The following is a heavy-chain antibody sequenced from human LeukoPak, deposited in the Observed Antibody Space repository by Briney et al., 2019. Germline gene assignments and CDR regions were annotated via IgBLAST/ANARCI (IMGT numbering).Heavy chain of an antibody. V-gene: IGHV3-30*18. D-gene: IGHD3-3*01. CDR2: ISYEASTR. J-gene: IGHJ3*02. Sequence: GGCLRLSCAASGFTFSTYGVQCVRQPPGKGREWVAVISYEASTRYYADSVKGRFTISRDNSKKTLYLQMNSLRAEDTAVFYCAKPYYDFWSAYYSGYAFDIWGQGTMVTVSS. CDR3: AKPYYDFWSAYYSGYAFDI. CDR1: GFTFSTYG.